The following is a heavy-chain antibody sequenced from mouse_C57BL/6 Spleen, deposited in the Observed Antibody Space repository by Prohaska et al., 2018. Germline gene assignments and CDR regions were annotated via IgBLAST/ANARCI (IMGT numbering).Heavy chain of an antibody. V-gene: IGHV1-54*01. Sequence: QVQLQQSGAELVRPGTSVKVSCKASGYAFTNYLIEWVKQRPGQGLEWIGVINPGSGGTNYNEKFKGKATLTADKSSSTAYMQLSSLTSEDSAVYFCARSDYSYYFDYWGQGTTLTVSS. CDR3: ARSDYSYYFDY. CDR2: INPGSGGT. D-gene: IGHD2-12*01. J-gene: IGHJ2*01. CDR1: GYAFTNYL.